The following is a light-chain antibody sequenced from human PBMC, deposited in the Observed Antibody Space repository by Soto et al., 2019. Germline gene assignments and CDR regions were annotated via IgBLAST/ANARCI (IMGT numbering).Light chain of an antibody. J-gene: IGLJ3*02. Sequence: QSVLTQPASVSASPGQSITISCTGTSSDVGGYKFVSWYQHHPGNAPKLMIYEVNNRPSGVSNRFSGSKSGNTASLTISGLQPEDEADYYCLSYTSANTRVFGGGTQVTVL. CDR1: SSDVGGYKF. V-gene: IGLV2-14*01. CDR2: EVN. CDR3: LSYTSANTRV.